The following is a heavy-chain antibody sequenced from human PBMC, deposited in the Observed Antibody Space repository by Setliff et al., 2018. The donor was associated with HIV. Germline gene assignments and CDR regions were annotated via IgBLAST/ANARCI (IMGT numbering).Heavy chain of an antibody. CDR1: GITFINAA. Sequence: GGSLRLSCVTSGITFINAAMAWVRQAPGKGPEWISFIYSGSSSAVFADSVKGRFTISRGNSRNTLFLQMNSLRAEDTAVYYCAKEPSSCSAPRPSLCGYFDSWGQGTQVTVSS. CDR3: AKEPSSCSAPRPSLCGYFDS. D-gene: IGHD2-21*01. V-gene: IGHV3-23*03. J-gene: IGHJ4*01. CDR2: IYSGSSSA.